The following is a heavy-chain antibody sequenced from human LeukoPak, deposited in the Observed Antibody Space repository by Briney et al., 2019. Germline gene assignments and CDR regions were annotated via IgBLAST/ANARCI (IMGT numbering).Heavy chain of an antibody. V-gene: IGHV3-21*01. D-gene: IGHD1-14*01. Sequence: GGSLRLSCAASGFTFSTSAMNWVRQVPGKGLEWVSSIDYDSSHIYYAASVRGRFTISRDNARDSVYLQMDSLRVEDTAVYYCTRDRSRAEDDWGQGTLVTVSS. J-gene: IGHJ4*02. CDR1: GFTFSTSA. CDR2: IDYDSSHI. CDR3: TRDRSRAEDD.